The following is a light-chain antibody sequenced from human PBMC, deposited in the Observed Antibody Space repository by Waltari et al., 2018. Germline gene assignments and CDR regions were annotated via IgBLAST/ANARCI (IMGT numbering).Light chain of an antibody. J-gene: IGLJ1*01. CDR1: SSDVGGYTY. V-gene: IGLV2-14*01. CDR2: DVS. Sequence: QSPLPQPPSVSGPPGQSFTIPSPGTSSDVGGYTYFSWYQQHPGKAPKLMIYDVSNRPSGVSNRFSGSKSGNTASLTISGLQAEDEADYYCSSYTSSSTLYVFGTGTKVTVL. CDR3: SSYTSSSTLYV.